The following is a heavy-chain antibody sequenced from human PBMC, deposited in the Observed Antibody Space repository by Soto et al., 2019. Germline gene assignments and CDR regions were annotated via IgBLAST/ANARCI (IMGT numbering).Heavy chain of an antibody. D-gene: IGHD2-15*01. CDR1: GYTFTSYG. Sequence: QVQLVQSGAEVKKPGASVKVSCKASGYTFTSYGISWVRQAPGQGLEWMGWISAYNGNTNYAQKLQGRVTMTTDTSTRTAYMELRSLRSDDTAVYYCARGGPIVVVVASIQQWLVPLRYWGQGTLVTVSS. CDR3: ARGGPIVVVVASIQQWLVPLRY. V-gene: IGHV1-18*01. J-gene: IGHJ4*02. CDR2: ISAYNGNT.